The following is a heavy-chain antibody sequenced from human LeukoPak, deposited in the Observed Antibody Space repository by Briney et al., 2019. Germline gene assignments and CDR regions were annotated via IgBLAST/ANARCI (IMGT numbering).Heavy chain of an antibody. CDR1: GFIVSSSY. CDR3: AKGSHYYDSSGYYTH. CDR2: LYSGGTT. V-gene: IGHV3-53*01. Sequence: GGSLRLSCGASGFIVSSSYMSWARQAPGKGLEWVSVLYSGGTTHYGDSVKGRFTISRDNSKNTLFLQMNSLRAEDTAVYYCAKGSHYYDSSGYYTHWGQGTLVTVSS. J-gene: IGHJ4*02. D-gene: IGHD3-22*01.